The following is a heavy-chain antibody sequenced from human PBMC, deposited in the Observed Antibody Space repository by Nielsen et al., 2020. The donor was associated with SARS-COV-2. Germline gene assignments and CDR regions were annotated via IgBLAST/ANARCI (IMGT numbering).Heavy chain of an antibody. Sequence: GESLKISCAASGFTFSTYGMHWVRQAPGKGLELVAAISYDVSNKYYVDSVKGRFTISRDNSKNTPYLQMISLRDEDTAVYYCAKDWTAIVVVTPGGVDYWGQGTLVTVSS. D-gene: IGHD3-22*01. V-gene: IGHV3-30*18. J-gene: IGHJ4*02. CDR3: AKDWTAIVVVTPGGVDY. CDR2: ISYDVSNK. CDR1: GFTFSTYG.